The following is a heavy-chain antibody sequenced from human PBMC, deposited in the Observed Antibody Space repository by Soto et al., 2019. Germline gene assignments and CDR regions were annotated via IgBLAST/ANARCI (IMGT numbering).Heavy chain of an antibody. J-gene: IGHJ4*02. D-gene: IGHD3-3*01. Sequence: EVQLLESGGGLVQPGGSLRLSCAASGFTFSNYAMSWVRQAPGKGLECVSSISNDGVSTFYADSVKGRFTMSRDNSKNTLYLQMTRLRAEDTAVYFCAKGSTIFGVVVIGRYYFDYWGQGTLVTVSS. CDR2: ISNDGVST. V-gene: IGHV3-23*01. CDR1: GFTFSNYA. CDR3: AKGSTIFGVVVIGRYYFDY.